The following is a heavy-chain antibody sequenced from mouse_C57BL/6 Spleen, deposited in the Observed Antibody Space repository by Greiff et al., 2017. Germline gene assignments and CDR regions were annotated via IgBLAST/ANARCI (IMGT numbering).Heavy chain of an antibody. V-gene: IGHV1-50*01. Sequence: QVQLKQSGAELVKPGASVKLSCKASGYTFTSYWMQWVKQRPGQGLEWIGEIDPSDSYTNYNQKFKGKATLTVDTSSSTAYMQLSSLTSEDSAVYYCARREAYGFAYWGQGTLVTVSA. CDR2: IDPSDSYT. CDR1: GYTFTSYW. CDR3: ARREAYGFAY. D-gene: IGHD6-5*01. J-gene: IGHJ3*01.